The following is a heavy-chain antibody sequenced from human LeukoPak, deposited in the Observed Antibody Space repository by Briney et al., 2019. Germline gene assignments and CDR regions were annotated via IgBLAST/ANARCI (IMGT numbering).Heavy chain of an antibody. CDR2: IYYSGST. D-gene: IGHD1-14*01. CDR1: GGSISSYY. Sequence: PSETLSLTCTVSGGSISSYYWSWIRQPPGKGLEWIGYIYYSGSTHYNPSLKSRVTISVDTSKNQFSLKLSSVTAADTAVYYCARGLIGVPEYFDYWGPGTLVTVSS. V-gene: IGHV4-59*01. CDR3: ARGLIGVPEYFDY. J-gene: IGHJ4*02.